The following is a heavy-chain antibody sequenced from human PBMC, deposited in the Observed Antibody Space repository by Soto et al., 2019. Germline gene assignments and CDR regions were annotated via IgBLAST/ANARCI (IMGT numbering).Heavy chain of an antibody. D-gene: IGHD2-2*01. V-gene: IGHV3-48*03. CDR2: ISYSGSTI. CDR1: GFTFSSYE. CDR3: ARGPQFPDMEVIPGAVDD. J-gene: IGHJ4*02. Sequence: EVQVVESGGGLVQPGGSLRLSCTAAGFTFSSYEMNWVRQAPGKGLEWVSYISYSGSTIYYADSVKGRFTISRDNAKNSLYLQMNSLRAEDTAVYYCARGPQFPDMEVIPGAVDDWGQGTLVTVSS.